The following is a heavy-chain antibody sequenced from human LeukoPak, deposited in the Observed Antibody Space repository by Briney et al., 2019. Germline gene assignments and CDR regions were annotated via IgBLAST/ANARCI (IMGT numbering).Heavy chain of an antibody. CDR2: ISYDGSDK. V-gene: IGHV3-30*18. Sequence: GRSLRLSCAASGFTFSSNGMHWVRRAPGKGLEWVAVISYDGSDKYYADSVKGRFTISRDNSKNTLYLQMNSLRVEDTALYYCAKDRSSTWSLDYWGQGTLVTVS. CDR1: GFTFSSNG. CDR3: AKDRSSTWSLDY. D-gene: IGHD6-13*01. J-gene: IGHJ4*02.